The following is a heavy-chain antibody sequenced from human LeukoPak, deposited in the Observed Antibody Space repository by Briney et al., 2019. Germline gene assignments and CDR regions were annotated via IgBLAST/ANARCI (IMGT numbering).Heavy chain of an antibody. Sequence: GGSLRLSCATSGFTFNIYWMQWVRQVPGKGLVWVSRIDSNGGGATYADSVKGRFTTSRDNGNNTMYLQMNSLRAEDTAVYYCARDWCGGGSCYYFDHWGQGTLVTVSS. J-gene: IGHJ4*02. CDR3: ARDWCGGGSCYYFDH. CDR1: GFTFNIYW. V-gene: IGHV3-74*03. D-gene: IGHD2-15*01. CDR2: IDSNGGGA.